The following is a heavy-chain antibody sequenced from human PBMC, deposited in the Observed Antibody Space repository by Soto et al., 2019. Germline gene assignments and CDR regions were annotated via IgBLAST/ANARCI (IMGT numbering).Heavy chain of an antibody. J-gene: IGHJ3*02. Sequence: QLQLQESGPGLVKPSETLSLTCTVSGGSISSSSYYWGWIRQPPGKGLEWIGRIYYSGSTYYNPSLKSRVTIAVDTSKNQFSLKLSSVTAADTAVYYCARPDTARAAGAFDIWGQGTMVTVSS. D-gene: IGHD5-18*01. V-gene: IGHV4-39*01. CDR1: GGSISSSSYY. CDR2: IYYSGST. CDR3: ARPDTARAAGAFDI.